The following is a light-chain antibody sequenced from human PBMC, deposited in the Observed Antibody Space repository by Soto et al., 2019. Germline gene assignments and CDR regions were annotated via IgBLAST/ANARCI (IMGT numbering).Light chain of an antibody. CDR3: SSYTGSSTPYV. V-gene: IGLV2-14*01. Sequence: QSAPTQPASVSGSPGQSITISCTGTSSDVGGYNYVSWYQQHPGKAPKLMIYEVSNRPSGVSNRFSGSKSGNTASLTISGLQAEDDADYYCSSYTGSSTPYVFGTGTKLTVL. J-gene: IGLJ1*01. CDR2: EVS. CDR1: SSDVGGYNY.